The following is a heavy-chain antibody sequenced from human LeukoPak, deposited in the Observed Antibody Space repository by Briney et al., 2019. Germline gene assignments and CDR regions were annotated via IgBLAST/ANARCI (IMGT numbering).Heavy chain of an antibody. CDR1: GGSFSGYY. D-gene: IGHD3-22*01. Sequence: SETLSLTCAVYGGSFSGYYWSWIRQPPGKGLEWIGEINHSGSTNYNPSLKSRVTISVDTSKNQFSLKLSSVTAADTALYFCARGVSRPTYYDDTTGYYYNFDYWGQGTLSPSPQ. CDR3: ARGVSRPTYYDDTTGYYYNFDY. J-gene: IGHJ4*02. CDR2: INHSGST. V-gene: IGHV4-34*01.